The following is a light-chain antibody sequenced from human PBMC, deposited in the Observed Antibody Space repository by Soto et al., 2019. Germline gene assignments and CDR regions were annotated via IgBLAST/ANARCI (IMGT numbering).Light chain of an antibody. Sequence: MQMPRYGYSLYASVGDTVTITCRASQGIRNALGWYQQKPGNAPKLLIYAASSLQSGVPSRFSGSGSGTDFTLTISSLQPEDFATYYCLQDSNYPVTFGQGTMVAIK. CDR1: QGIRNA. CDR3: LQDSNYPVT. CDR2: AAS. J-gene: IGKJ1*01. V-gene: IGKV1-6*01.